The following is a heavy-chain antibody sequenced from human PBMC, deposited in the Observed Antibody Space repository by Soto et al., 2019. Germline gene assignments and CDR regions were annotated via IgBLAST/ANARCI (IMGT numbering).Heavy chain of an antibody. CDR1: GDSVSSSSVT. D-gene: IGHD1-26*01. V-gene: IGHV6-1*01. CDR2: TYYRSKWYN. J-gene: IGHJ5*01. Sequence: QVQLQQSEPGLVKPSQTLSLTCAISGDSVSSSSVTWNWVRQSPSRGLEWLGRTYYRSKWYNDYAESVKSRITINPDTSKNQFSLHWNSVTPEDTAVYYCVRLIGNSWLDFWGQGTLVTVSS. CDR3: VRLIGNSWLDF.